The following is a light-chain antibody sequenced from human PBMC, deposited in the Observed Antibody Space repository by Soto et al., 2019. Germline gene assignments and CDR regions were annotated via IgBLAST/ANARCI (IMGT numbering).Light chain of an antibody. CDR1: SSNLGANYD. V-gene: IGLV1-40*01. CDR3: QSYDSSLSGWV. CDR2: ANS. J-gene: IGLJ3*02. Sequence: QSVLTQPPSVSGAPGQRVTISCTGSSSNLGANYDVHWYHQVPGAAPKILIYANSHRPTGVPDRFSGSKSGTSASLAITGLQAEDEADYYCQSYDSSLSGWVFGGGTKLTVL.